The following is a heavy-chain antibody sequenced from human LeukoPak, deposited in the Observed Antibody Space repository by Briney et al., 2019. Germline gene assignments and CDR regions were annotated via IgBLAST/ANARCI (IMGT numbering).Heavy chain of an antibody. CDR2: IRYDGSNK. CDR1: GFTFSSYG. D-gene: IGHD3-10*01. V-gene: IGHV3-30*02. J-gene: IGHJ4*02. Sequence: GGSLRLSCAASGFTFSSYGMHWVRQAPGKGLEWVAFIRYDGSNKYYADSVKGRFTISRDNSKNTLYLQMNSLRAEDTAVYYCAKGPDLGSGSYFFDYWGQGTLVTVPS. CDR3: AKGPDLGSGSYFFDY.